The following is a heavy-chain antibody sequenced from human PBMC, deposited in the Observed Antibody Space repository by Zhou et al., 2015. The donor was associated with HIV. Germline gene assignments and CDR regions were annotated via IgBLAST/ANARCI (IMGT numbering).Heavy chain of an antibody. J-gene: IGHJ6*02. CDR1: GYTFISYD. Sequence: QVQLVQSGPEVKKPGASVKVSCKASGYTFISYDINWMRQAPGQGLEWMGGITPIFGSTNYAQKFQDRVTITADESTSTLYMELSSLRSDDTAVYFCARGGTVTRGVIRKMPQFYYYYVMEVWGQGTTVTVSS. CDR2: ITPIFGST. CDR3: ARGGTVTRGVIRKMPQFYYYYVMEV. D-gene: IGHD3-10*01. V-gene: IGHV1-69*13.